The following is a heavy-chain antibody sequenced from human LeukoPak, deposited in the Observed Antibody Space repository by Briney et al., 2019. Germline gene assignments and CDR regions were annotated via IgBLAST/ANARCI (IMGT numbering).Heavy chain of an antibody. CDR3: ARDRRGYSYGSIDY. Sequence: GGSLRLSCAASGFTFSNYWMHWVRQAPGKGLEWVSSISSSSSYIYYADSVKGRFTISRDNAKNSLYLQMNSLRAEDTAAYYCARDRRGYSYGSIDYWGQGTLVTVSS. D-gene: IGHD5-18*01. V-gene: IGHV3-21*01. CDR1: GFTFSNYW. CDR2: ISSSSSYI. J-gene: IGHJ4*02.